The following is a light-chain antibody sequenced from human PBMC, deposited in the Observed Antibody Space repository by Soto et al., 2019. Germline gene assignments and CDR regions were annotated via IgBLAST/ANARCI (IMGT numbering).Light chain of an antibody. CDR2: AAS. CDR1: QSISSY. V-gene: IGKV1-39*01. J-gene: IGKJ4*01. Sequence: DIQMTQSPSSLSASVGDRVTITCRASQSISSYLHWYQQKPGKAPKLLIYAASSLQSGVPSRFSGSGSGTDFTLTISSLQPEDFATYYCQQSYSTLPLTFGGGTKVDIK. CDR3: QQSYSTLPLT.